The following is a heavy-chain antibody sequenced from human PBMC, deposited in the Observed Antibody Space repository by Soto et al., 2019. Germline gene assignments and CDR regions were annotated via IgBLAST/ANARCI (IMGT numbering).Heavy chain of an antibody. Sequence: GGSLRLSCAASGFTFSDYYMSWIRQAPGKGLEWVSGISDGGASTYYADSVKGRFTISRDNYKNTLHLQMNSLRAEDTAVYYCAKALLSRVADCVDHWGQGTLVTVSS. CDR3: AKALLSRVADCVDH. J-gene: IGHJ4*02. V-gene: IGHV3-23*01. CDR2: ISDGGAST. D-gene: IGHD6-19*01. CDR1: GFTFSDYY.